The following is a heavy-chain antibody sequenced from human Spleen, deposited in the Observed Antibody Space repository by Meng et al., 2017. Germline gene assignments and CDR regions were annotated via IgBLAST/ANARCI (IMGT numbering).Heavy chain of an antibody. D-gene: IGHD3-10*01. J-gene: IGHJ6*02. CDR1: GGSLSGYY. V-gene: IGHV4-34*01. CDR2: NNHSGST. Sequence: SETLSPTCAVYGGSLSGYYWSWIRHPPGNGLEWIGENNHSGSTNYNPPLKSRVTISVDTSKTQFSLKLSSVTAADTAVYSCAREGPHDYYGWGSITPVSYYYGMDVWGQGTTVTVSS. CDR3: AREGPHDYYGWGSITPVSYYYGMDV.